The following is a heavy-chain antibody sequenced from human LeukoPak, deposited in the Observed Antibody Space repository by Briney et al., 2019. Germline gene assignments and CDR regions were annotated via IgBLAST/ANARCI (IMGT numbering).Heavy chain of an antibody. D-gene: IGHD2-15*01. CDR1: GFTFSSYE. J-gene: IGHJ4*02. Sequence: GGSLRLSCAASGFTFSSYEMNWVRQAPGKGLEWVSYISSSGSTIYYADSVKGRFTISRDNAKNSLYLQMNSLRAEDTAVYYCARSYCRGGSCYLGYWGQGTLVTVSS. CDR2: ISSSGSTI. CDR3: ARSYCRGGSCYLGY. V-gene: IGHV3-48*03.